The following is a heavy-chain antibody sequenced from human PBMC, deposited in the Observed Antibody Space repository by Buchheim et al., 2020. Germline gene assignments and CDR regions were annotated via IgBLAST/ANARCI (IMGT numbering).Heavy chain of an antibody. CDR2: IKEDGSEK. Sequence: VQLVESGGGVVQPGRSLRLSCAASGFTFSSYGMHWVRQAPGKGLEWVANIKEDGSEKYYVDSVKGRFTISRDSANNSLYLQMNSLRAEDTAVYYCVRVSNAYVSWHPFEFWGQGTL. CDR1: GFTFSSYG. J-gene: IGHJ4*02. CDR3: VRVSNAYVSWHPFEF. D-gene: IGHD6-13*01. V-gene: IGHV3-7*03.